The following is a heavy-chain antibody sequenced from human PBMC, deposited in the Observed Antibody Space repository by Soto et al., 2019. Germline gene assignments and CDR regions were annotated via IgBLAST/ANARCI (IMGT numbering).Heavy chain of an antibody. CDR3: ARRTYYDVLTGRYNWFDP. CDR2: ISYSGST. Sequence: SETLSPTCTVSGGSISSSSYYWGWIRQPPGKGLEWIGYISYSGSTYYTPSLKSRVTISVDTSKNQFFPKLSSVTAADTAVYFCARRTYYDVLTGRYNWFDPWGQGTLVTVSS. D-gene: IGHD3-9*01. CDR1: GGSISSSSYY. J-gene: IGHJ5*02. V-gene: IGHV4-39*01.